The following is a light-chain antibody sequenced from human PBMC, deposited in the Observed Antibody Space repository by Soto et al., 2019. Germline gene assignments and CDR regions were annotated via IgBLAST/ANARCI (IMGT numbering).Light chain of an antibody. CDR3: QQYYQWPLT. CDR2: DAS. V-gene: IGKV3D-20*01. Sequence: EIVLTQSPATLSLSPGERATLSCGASQSVSSSYLAWYQQKPGLAPRLLIYDASSRATGIPDRFSGSGSGTDFTLTISRLEPEDFAVYYFQQYYQWPLTFGGGTKVEVK. J-gene: IGKJ4*01. CDR1: QSVSSSY.